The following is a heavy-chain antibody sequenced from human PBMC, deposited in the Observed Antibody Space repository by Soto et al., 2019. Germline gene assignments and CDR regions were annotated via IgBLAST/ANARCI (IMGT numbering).Heavy chain of an antibody. CDR3: ARHHPADYYDTGSTYFDR. Sequence: QVQLQESGPGLVKPSETLSLTCTVSGDSISDYYWSWIRQRPGKGLEWIGYVSDSGSTHYTPSLRSRVTMSVDTSENLFSLKLTSVNAADTAVYYCARHHPADYYDTGSTYFDRWGQGTPVTVSS. J-gene: IGHJ4*02. V-gene: IGHV4-59*08. CDR1: GDSISDYY. D-gene: IGHD3-22*01. CDR2: VSDSGST.